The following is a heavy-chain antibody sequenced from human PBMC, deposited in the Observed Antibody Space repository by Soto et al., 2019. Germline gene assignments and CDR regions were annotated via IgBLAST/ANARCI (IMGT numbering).Heavy chain of an antibody. CDR3: ARGIGYSAQDY. J-gene: IGHJ4*02. D-gene: IGHD1-1*01. V-gene: IGHV3-74*01. CDR2: ISGDASST. CDR1: GFTFSDYW. Sequence: GGSLRLSCAASGFTFSDYWMHWVRQVPGKGLVWVSRISGDASSTSYADSVKGRFTISRDNAKNTLYVQMNSLRAEDTAVYYCARGIGYSAQDYWGQGTPVTVSS.